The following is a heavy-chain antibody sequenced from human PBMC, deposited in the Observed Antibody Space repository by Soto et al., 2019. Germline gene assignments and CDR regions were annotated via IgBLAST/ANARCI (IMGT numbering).Heavy chain of an antibody. CDR2: IYYSGST. D-gene: IGHD3-16*01. V-gene: IGHV4-30-4*01. CDR1: VFSISIGYYY. CDR3: VREGGENWLET. Sequence: SATXSLTCTVSVFSISIGYYYLSWIRQPPGKVLEWIGYIYYSGSTFYNPSLKNRVTISLDTSKIQLSLKLSSVTAADKEVYYCVREGGENWLETWGQGTLV. J-gene: IGHJ5*02.